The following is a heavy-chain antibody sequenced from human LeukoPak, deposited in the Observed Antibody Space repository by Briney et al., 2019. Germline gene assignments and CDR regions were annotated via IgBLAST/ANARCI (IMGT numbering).Heavy chain of an antibody. CDR1: GFTFSNYG. CDR2: MSYDGSNI. Sequence: GGSLRLSCAASGFTFSNYGMHWVRQAPGKGLEWVAVMSYDGSNIYYVDSVKGRFTISRDNSKNTLYLQMTSLRAEDTAVYYCAKSAYYDSSGPQYFDYWGQGTLVTVSS. J-gene: IGHJ4*02. CDR3: AKSAYYDSSGPQYFDY. D-gene: IGHD3-22*01. V-gene: IGHV3-30*18.